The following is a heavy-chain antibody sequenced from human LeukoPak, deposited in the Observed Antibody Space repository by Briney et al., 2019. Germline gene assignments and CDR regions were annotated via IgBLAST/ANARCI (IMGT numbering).Heavy chain of an antibody. CDR1: GGSISNYY. CDR2: IYYSGST. CDR3: ARYDFNKFFDY. Sequence: PSETLSLTCTVSGGSISNYYWSWIRQPPGKGLEWIGYIYYSGSTNYNPSLKSRVTMSVDTSKNQFSLKLSSVTAADTAVYYCARYDFNKFFDYWGQGALVTVSS. V-gene: IGHV4-59*01. J-gene: IGHJ4*02. D-gene: IGHD3-3*01.